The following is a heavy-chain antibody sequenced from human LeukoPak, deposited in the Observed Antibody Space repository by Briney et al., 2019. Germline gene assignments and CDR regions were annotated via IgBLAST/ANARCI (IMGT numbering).Heavy chain of an antibody. Sequence: GASVKVSCKASGYTFPSYDINWVRQATGQGLEWMGWMNPSNGNTGYAQKFQGRVTMTRNTSISTAYMELSSLRSEDTAVYYCVCGPSTAIVVVPAARDHDAFDIWGQGTMVTVSS. CDR3: VCGPSTAIVVVPAARDHDAFDI. D-gene: IGHD2-2*01. V-gene: IGHV1-8*01. CDR1: GYTFPSYD. CDR2: MNPSNGNT. J-gene: IGHJ3*02.